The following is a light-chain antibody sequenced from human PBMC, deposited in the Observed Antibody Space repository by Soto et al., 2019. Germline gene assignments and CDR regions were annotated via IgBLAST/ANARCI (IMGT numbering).Light chain of an antibody. V-gene: IGKV3-15*01. J-gene: IGKJ5*01. CDR1: QNVSSN. Sequence: EIVMTQSPATLSVSPGERATLSCRASQNVSSNLAWYQQKPGQAPRLLIYGASTRATAFPARFSGSGSGTEFTLTISSLQSEDFAVYYCQQYNNWPITFGQGIRLESK. CDR3: QQYNNWPIT. CDR2: GAS.